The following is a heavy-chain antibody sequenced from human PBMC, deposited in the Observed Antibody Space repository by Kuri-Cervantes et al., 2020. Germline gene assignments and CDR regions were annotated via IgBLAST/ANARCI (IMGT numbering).Heavy chain of an antibody. CDR2: ISGSGGST. CDR1: GFTFSSYA. D-gene: IGHD6-13*01. CDR3: AKAWRYSSSWYYFDY. J-gene: IGHJ4*02. Sequence: GESLKISCAASGFTFSSYAMHWVRQAPGKGLEWVSAISGSGGSTYYADSVKGRFTISRDNSKNTLYLQMNSLRAEDTAVYYCAKAWRYSSSWYYFDYWGQGTRVTGYS. V-gene: IGHV3-23*01.